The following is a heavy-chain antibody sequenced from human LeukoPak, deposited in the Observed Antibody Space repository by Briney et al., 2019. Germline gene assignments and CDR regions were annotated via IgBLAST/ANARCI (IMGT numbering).Heavy chain of an antibody. Sequence: GGSLRLSCAASGFTFSSYAMSWVRQAPGKGLEWVSAISGSGGSTYYADSVKGRFTISRDNSKNTLYLQMNSLRSDDTAVYYCAMIPADYGGNPAAWGQGTLVTVSS. J-gene: IGHJ5*02. CDR3: AMIPADYGGNPAA. D-gene: IGHD4-23*01. CDR1: GFTFSSYA. CDR2: ISGSGGST. V-gene: IGHV3-23*01.